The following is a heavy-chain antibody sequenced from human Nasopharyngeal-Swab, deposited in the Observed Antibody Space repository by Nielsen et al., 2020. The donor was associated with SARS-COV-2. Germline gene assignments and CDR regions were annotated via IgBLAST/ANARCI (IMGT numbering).Heavy chain of an antibody. J-gene: IGHJ4*02. CDR2: IDWDDDK. V-gene: IGHV2-70*01. CDR3: ARIRYDILTGYYIGFDY. CDR1: GFSLSTSGMC. Sequence: SGPTLVKPTQTLTLTCTFSGFSLSTSGMCVSWIRQPPGKALEWLALIDWDDDKYYSTSLKTRLTISKDTSKNQVVLTMTNMDPVDTATYYCARIRYDILTGYYIGFDYWGQGTLVTVPS. D-gene: IGHD3-9*01.